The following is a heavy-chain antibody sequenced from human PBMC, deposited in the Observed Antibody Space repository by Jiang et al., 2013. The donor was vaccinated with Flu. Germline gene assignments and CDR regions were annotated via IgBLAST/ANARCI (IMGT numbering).Heavy chain of an antibody. CDR2: IIPIFGTA. J-gene: IGHJ5*02. CDR1: GGTFSSYA. Sequence: SGAEVKKPGSSVKVSCKASGGTFSSYAISWVRQAPGQGLEWMGGIIPIFGTANYAQKFQGRVTITADESTSTAYMELSSLRSEDTAVYYCARSGLHIVVVTAIQTYNWFDPWGQGTLVTVSS. CDR3: ARSGLHIVVVTAIQTYNWFDP. V-gene: IGHV1-69*01. D-gene: IGHD2-21*02.